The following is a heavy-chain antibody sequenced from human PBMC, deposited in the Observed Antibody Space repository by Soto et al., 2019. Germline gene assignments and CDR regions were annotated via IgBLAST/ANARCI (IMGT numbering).Heavy chain of an antibody. CDR1: GFTFSSYA. D-gene: IGHD3-16*02. J-gene: IGHJ2*01. CDR2: ISYDGSNK. CDR3: SKNDFCITFGLVIVPDLYFDL. V-gene: IGHV3-30-3*02. Sequence: GGSLRLSCAASGFTFSSYAMHWVRQAPGKGLEWVAVISYDGSNKYYADSVKGRFTISRDNSKNTRYLQMNSLRAEDTPVYYYSKNDFCITFGLVIVPDLYFDLWGRGTLVTVSS.